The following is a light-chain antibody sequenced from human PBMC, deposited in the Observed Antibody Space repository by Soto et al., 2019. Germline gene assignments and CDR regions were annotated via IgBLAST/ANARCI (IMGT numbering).Light chain of an antibody. J-gene: IGKJ4*01. CDR3: KQRSDWPLT. CDR1: QSVYSY. Sequence: EIVLTQSPATLSLSPGERATLSCRASQSVYSYLAWYQQKPGQAPRLLIYDTSNRATGIPARFSGSGSGTDFTLTISSLEPEDFAVYYCKQRSDWPLTFGGGTKVEI. CDR2: DTS. V-gene: IGKV3-11*01.